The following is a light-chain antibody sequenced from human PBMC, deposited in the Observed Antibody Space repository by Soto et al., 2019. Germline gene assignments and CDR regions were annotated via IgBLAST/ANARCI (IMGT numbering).Light chain of an antibody. CDR2: KAS. Sequence: DIQMTQSPSTLSASVGDRVTITCRARQSVSIWLAWYQQKPGKAPKLLIYKASSLESGVPLRFSGSGSGTEFTLTISSLHPDDFATYYCQQYNSWWTFGQGTKLEIK. V-gene: IGKV1-5*03. CDR3: QQYNSWWT. CDR1: QSVSIW. J-gene: IGKJ2*02.